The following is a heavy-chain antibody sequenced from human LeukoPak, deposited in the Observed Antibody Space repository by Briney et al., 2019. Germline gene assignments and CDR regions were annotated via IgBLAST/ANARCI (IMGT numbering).Heavy chain of an antibody. CDR3: ARRVGYSGSYFGPSYYFDY. Sequence: SETLSLTCTVSGYSISSGYYWGWIRQPPGKGLEWIGYIYYSGSTNYNPSLKSRVTISVDTSKNQFSLKLSSVTAADTAVYYCARRVGYSGSYFGPSYYFDYWGQGTLVTVSS. CDR2: IYYSGST. V-gene: IGHV4-61*01. D-gene: IGHD1-26*01. J-gene: IGHJ4*02. CDR1: GYSISSGYY.